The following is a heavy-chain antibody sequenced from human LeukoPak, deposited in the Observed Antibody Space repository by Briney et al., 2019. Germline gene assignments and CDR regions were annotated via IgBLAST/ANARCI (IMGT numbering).Heavy chain of an antibody. Sequence: GGSLRLSCAASGFTFSNYGMHWVRQAPGKGLEWVSFIRYDGSNEYYADSVKGRFTISRDNSKNTLHLQMNSLRAEDTAVYYCARSYYGGRGSDYWGQGTLVTVSS. CDR3: ARSYYGGRGSDY. V-gene: IGHV3-30*02. D-gene: IGHD3-10*01. CDR2: IRYDGSNE. CDR1: GFTFSNYG. J-gene: IGHJ4*02.